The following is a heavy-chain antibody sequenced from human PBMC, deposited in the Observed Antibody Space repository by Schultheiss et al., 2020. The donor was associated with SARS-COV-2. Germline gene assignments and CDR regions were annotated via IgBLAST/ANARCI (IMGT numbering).Heavy chain of an antibody. Sequence: SQTLSLTCTVSGGSISSYYWSWIRQPAGKGLEWIGRIYTSGSTNYNPSLKSRVTISVDTSKNQFSLKLSSVTAADTAVYYCARRRGTVTGYGMDVWGQGTTVTVSS. V-gene: IGHV4-4*07. CDR2: IYTSGST. D-gene: IGHD4-17*01. J-gene: IGHJ6*02. CDR3: ARRRGTVTGYGMDV. CDR1: GGSISSYY.